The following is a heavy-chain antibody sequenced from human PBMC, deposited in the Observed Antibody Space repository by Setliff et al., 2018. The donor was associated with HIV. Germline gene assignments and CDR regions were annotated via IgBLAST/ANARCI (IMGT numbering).Heavy chain of an antibody. V-gene: IGHV1-69*13. CDR1: GGAFSSYD. D-gene: IGHD2-2*01. J-gene: IGHJ3*02. CDR3: ARGGRVVPAATGSNAYDI. CDR2: IIPVFGET. Sequence: SVKVSCKASGGAFSSYDISWVRQAPGQGLEWMGRIIPVFGETNYAQKFQGRVTITADEFTSTAYMELSSLRSEDTAVYYCARGGRVVPAATGSNAYDIWGQGTKVTVSS.